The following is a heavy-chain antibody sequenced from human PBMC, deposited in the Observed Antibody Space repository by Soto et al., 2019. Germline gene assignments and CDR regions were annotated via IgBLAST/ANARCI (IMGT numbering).Heavy chain of an antibody. Sequence: SETLSLTCTVSGGSISSYYWSWIRQPPGKGLEWIGYIYYSGSTNYNPSLKSQVTISVDTSKNQFSLKLSSVTAADTAVYYCARGRGSRSSFYYYGMDVWGQGTTVTVSS. CDR1: GGSISSYY. V-gene: IGHV4-59*01. D-gene: IGHD3-10*01. J-gene: IGHJ6*02. CDR3: ARGRGSRSSFYYYGMDV. CDR2: IYYSGST.